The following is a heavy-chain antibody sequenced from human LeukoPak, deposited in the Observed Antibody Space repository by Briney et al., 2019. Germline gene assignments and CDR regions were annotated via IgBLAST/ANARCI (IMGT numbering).Heavy chain of an antibody. CDR2: ISGSGGST. Sequence: GGSLRLSCAASGFTFSSYAMSWVRQAPGKGLEWVSAISGSGGSTYYADSVKGRFTISRDNSKNTLYLQMNSLRAENTAVYYCAKSHVSTATGTGRYFDYWGQGTLVTVSS. V-gene: IGHV3-23*01. CDR3: AKSHVSTATGTGRYFDY. J-gene: IGHJ4*02. D-gene: IGHD3-9*01. CDR1: GFTFSSYA.